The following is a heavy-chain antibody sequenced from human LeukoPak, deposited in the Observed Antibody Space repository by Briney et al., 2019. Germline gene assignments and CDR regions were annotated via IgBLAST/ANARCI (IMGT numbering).Heavy chain of an antibody. V-gene: IGHV5-51*01. CDR3: ARSASSNHYYMDV. J-gene: IGHJ6*03. CDR1: GYSFTNFW. Sequence: GESLKISCQGSGYSFTNFWIGWVRQMPGKGLEWLGIIYPFDSDVRYSPSFQGQVTFSVDKSISTAYLQWNSLKASDTAMYYCARSASSNHYYMDVWGKGTTVTVSS. CDR2: IYPFDSDV.